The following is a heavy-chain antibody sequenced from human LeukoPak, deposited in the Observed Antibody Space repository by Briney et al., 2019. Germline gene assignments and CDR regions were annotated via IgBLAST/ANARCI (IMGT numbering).Heavy chain of an antibody. CDR2: INHSGST. Sequence: SETLSLTCAVYGGSFSGYYWSWIRQPPGKGLEWIGEINHSGSTNYNPSLKSRVTISVDTSKNQFSLKLSSVTAADTAVYSCARRRNTMVRGASNWFDPWGQGTLVTVSS. J-gene: IGHJ5*02. D-gene: IGHD3-10*01. CDR1: GGSFSGYY. V-gene: IGHV4-34*01. CDR3: ARRRNTMVRGASNWFDP.